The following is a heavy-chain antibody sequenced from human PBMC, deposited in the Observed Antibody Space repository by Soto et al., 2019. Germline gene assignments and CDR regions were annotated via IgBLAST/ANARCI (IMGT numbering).Heavy chain of an antibody. D-gene: IGHD5-12*01. J-gene: IGHJ6*02. Sequence: SVKVSCKASGFTFTTSAVQWVRQARGQRLEWIGWIVVGSGHTNYAQTFQERVTITRDMSTSTAYMELSSLRSEDTAVYYCAADSSGYDYMYYYYYDMDVWGQGTTVTVSS. V-gene: IGHV1-58*01. CDR1: GFTFTTSA. CDR3: AADSSGYDYMYYYYYDMDV. CDR2: IVVGSGHT.